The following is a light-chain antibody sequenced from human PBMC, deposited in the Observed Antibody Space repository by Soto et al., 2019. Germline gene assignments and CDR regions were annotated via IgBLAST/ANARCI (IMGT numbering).Light chain of an antibody. J-gene: IGKJ3*01. CDR1: QDISNC. CDR3: PQYDNLPGFT. Sequence: DIKMTQSPSSLSASVGDRVTITCQASQDISNCLNWYQQKPGKAPKLLIYDASNLQTGVPSRFSGSGSGTYFTFTISSLQPEDFATYYCPQYDNLPGFTFGPGTKLDIK. V-gene: IGKV1-33*01. CDR2: DAS.